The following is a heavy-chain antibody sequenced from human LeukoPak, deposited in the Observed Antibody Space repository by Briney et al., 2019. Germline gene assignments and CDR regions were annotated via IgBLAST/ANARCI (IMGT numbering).Heavy chain of an antibody. Sequence: PSETLSLTCTVSGGSLSSYYWSWIRQPPGKGLEWIGYIYYSGSTNYNPSLKSRVTISVDTSKNQFSLKLSSVTAADTAVYYFARYYYDSSGYEKVEYFQHWGQGTLVTVSS. CDR2: IYYSGST. V-gene: IGHV4-59*01. CDR1: GGSLSSYY. J-gene: IGHJ1*01. D-gene: IGHD3-22*01. CDR3: ARYYYDSSGYEKVEYFQH.